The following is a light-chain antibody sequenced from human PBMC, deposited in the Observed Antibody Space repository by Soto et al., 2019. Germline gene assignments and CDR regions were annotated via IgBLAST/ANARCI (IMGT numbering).Light chain of an antibody. J-gene: IGKJ2*01. CDR3: HRYHDTTLNT. Sequence: VLPQSPDTMSLSPGDRATLSCRASQSVRSTFLAWYHQKPGQAPRLHIHGSSNRAAGIPERFSGSASGTEFNLNICRLEPDDSAGYYCHRYHDTTLNTFGQGTK. V-gene: IGKV3-20*01. CDR1: QSVRSTF. CDR2: GSS.